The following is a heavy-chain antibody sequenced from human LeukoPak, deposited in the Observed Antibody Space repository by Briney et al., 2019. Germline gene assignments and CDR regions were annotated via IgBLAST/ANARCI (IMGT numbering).Heavy chain of an antibody. CDR3: ARGVAGVYFYYYMDV. CDR2: ISGYNGNT. D-gene: IGHD1-14*01. J-gene: IGHJ6*03. CDR1: GYTFTSYG. Sequence: ASVKVSCKASGYTFTSYGISWVRQAPGQGLEWMGWISGYNGNTNYAQKFQGRVTMTRDTSISTAYMELSRLRSDDTAVYYCARGVAGVYFYYYMDVWGKGTTVTVSS. V-gene: IGHV1-18*01.